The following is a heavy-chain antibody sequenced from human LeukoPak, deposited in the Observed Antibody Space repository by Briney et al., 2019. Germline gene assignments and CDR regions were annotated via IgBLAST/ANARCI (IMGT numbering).Heavy chain of an antibody. CDR3: ATGAGCGY. CDR1: GLTFSSYW. D-gene: IGHD6-19*01. V-gene: IGHV3-7*03. J-gene: IGHJ4*02. Sequence: GGSLRLSCAASGLTFSSYWMTWVRQAPGKGLEWVASIKQDGSERNYVDSVKGRFTISRDNAKNSLYLQMNTLRDEDTAVYYCATGAGCGYWGQGTLVTVSS. CDR2: IKQDGSER.